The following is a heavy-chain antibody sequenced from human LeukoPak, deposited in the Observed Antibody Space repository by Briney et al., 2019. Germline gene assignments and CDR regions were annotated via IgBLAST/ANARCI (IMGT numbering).Heavy chain of an antibody. CDR1: GFTFSSYA. D-gene: IGHD3-10*01. Sequence: GGSLRLSRAASGFTFSSYAMHWVRQAPGKGLEWVAVISYDGSNKYYADSVKGRFTISRDNSKNTLYLQMNSLRAEDTAVYYCARGGSGSYFNYYGMDVWGQGTTVTVSS. J-gene: IGHJ6*02. CDR2: ISYDGSNK. CDR3: ARGGSGSYFNYYGMDV. V-gene: IGHV3-30*04.